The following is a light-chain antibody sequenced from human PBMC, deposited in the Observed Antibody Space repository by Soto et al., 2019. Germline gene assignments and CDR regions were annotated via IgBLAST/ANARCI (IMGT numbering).Light chain of an antibody. V-gene: IGLV2-23*03. CDR3: CSYAGSSTFVYV. CDR2: EGS. CDR1: SSDVGSYNL. Sequence: QSALTQPASVSGSPGQSITISRTGTSSDVGSYNLVSWYQQHPGKAPKLMIYEGSKRPSGVSNRFSGSKSGNTASLTISGLQAEDEADYYCCSYAGSSTFVYVFGTGTKLTVL. J-gene: IGLJ1*01.